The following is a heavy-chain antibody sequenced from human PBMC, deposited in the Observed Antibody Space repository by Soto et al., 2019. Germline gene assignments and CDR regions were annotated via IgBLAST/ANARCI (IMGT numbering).Heavy chain of an antibody. CDR3: ARDMRYCSGGSCYSGYYYGMDV. V-gene: IGHV4-31*03. CDR2: IYYSGST. CDR1: GGSISSGGYY. J-gene: IGHJ6*02. D-gene: IGHD2-15*01. Sequence: QVQLQESGPGLVKPSQTLSLTCTVSGGSISSGGYYWSWIRQHPGKGLEWIGYIYYSGSTYYNPSLKRRVTISVDTSKNQFSLKLSSVTAADTAVYYCARDMRYCSGGSCYSGYYYGMDVWGQGTTVTVSS.